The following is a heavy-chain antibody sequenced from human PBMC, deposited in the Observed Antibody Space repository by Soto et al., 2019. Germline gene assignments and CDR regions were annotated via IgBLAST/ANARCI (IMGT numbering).Heavy chain of an antibody. CDR2: IIPILGIA. Sequence: SVKVSCKASGGTFSSYTISWVRQAPGQGLEWMGRIIPILGIANYAQKFQGRVTITADKSTSTAYMELSSLRSEDTAVYYCATGTDYYDSSGYLSNRYYYYGMDVWGQGTTVTVSS. D-gene: IGHD3-22*01. CDR1: GGTFSSYT. CDR3: ATGTDYYDSSGYLSNRYYYYGMDV. V-gene: IGHV1-69*02. J-gene: IGHJ6*02.